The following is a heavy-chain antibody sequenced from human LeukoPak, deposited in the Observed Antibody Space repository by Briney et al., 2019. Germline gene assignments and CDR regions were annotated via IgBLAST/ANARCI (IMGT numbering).Heavy chain of an antibody. V-gene: IGHV3-21*04. Sequence: GGSLRLSCAASGFTFSSYSMNWVRQAPGKGLEWVSSISSSSSYIYYADSVKGRFTISRDNAKNSLYLQMNSLRTEDTAVYYCGRIAINANNGMDVWGQGTTVIVSS. D-gene: IGHD1/OR15-1a*01. CDR3: GRIAINANNGMDV. CDR2: ISSSSSYI. J-gene: IGHJ6*02. CDR1: GFTFSSYS.